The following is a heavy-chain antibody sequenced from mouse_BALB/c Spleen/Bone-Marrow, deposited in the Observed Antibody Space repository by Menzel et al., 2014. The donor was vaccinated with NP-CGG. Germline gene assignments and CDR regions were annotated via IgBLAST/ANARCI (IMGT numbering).Heavy chain of an antibody. J-gene: IGHJ4*01. Sequence: EVKLQESGPGLVKPSQSLSLTCTVTGYSITSDYAWNWIQQFPGNKLEWMGYISYSGNTNYNPSLKSRISITRDTSKNQFFLHLNSVTTEDTATYYCARWGDYDLYAMDYWGQGTSVTASS. D-gene: IGHD2-4*01. V-gene: IGHV3-2*02. CDR3: ARWGDYDLYAMDY. CDR2: ISYSGNT. CDR1: GYSITSDYA.